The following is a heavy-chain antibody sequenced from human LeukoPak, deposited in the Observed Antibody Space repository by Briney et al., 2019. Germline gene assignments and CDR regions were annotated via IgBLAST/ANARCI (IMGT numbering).Heavy chain of an antibody. CDR1: GDNFSMFG. D-gene: IGHD3-22*01. CDR2: IIPALGTA. Sequence: SVKVSCKASGDNFSMFGFSWVRQAPGQGLEWMGGIIPALGTANYAQKFQGRGTFTADESTNTAYMELSSLRSEDTAVYYCARGYEYYYDSSGYQNHFDYWGQGTLVTVSS. V-gene: IGHV1-69*13. J-gene: IGHJ4*02. CDR3: ARGYEYYYDSSGYQNHFDY.